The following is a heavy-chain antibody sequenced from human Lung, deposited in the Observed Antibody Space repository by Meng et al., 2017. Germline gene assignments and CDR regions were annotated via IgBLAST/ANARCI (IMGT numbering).Heavy chain of an antibody. CDR2: IDPSGGST. Sequence: QVQLVQSGAEVKKPGASGKVSCKASGYTFTSYYMHWVRQAPGQGLEWMGIIDPSGGSTDYAQKFQGRVTVTGDTSTSTVYMDLSSLRFEDTAVYYCTISDYGNFDYWGQGTLVTVSS. D-gene: IGHD4-17*01. CDR3: TISDYGNFDY. J-gene: IGHJ4*02. CDR1: GYTFTSYY. V-gene: IGHV1-46*03.